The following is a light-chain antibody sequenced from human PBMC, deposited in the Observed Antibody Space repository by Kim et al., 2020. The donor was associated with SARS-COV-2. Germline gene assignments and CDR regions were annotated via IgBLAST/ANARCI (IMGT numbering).Light chain of an antibody. Sequence: DIQMTQSPSSLSASVGDRVTITCQASQNIAYYLNWYQQRPGKAPELLIYDASNLATGVPSRFSGSGYGTHFTLTISSLEPEDFATYFYQQYNDVIIFGQGTRLEIK. CDR3: QQYNDVII. CDR2: DAS. CDR1: QNIAYY. J-gene: IGKJ5*01. V-gene: IGKV1-33*01.